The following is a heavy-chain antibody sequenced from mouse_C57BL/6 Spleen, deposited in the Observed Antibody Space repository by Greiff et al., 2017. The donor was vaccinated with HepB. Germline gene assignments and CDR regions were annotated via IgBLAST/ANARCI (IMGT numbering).Heavy chain of an antibody. CDR3: ARGYYGSSPYYYAMDY. V-gene: IGHV1-78*01. CDR1: GYTFTDHT. Sequence: VQLQQSDAELVKPGASVKISCKVSGYTFTDHTIHWMKQRPEQGLEWIGYIYPRDGSTKYNEKFKGKATLTADKSSSTAYMQLNSLTSEDSAVYFCARGYYGSSPYYYAMDYWGQGTSVTVSS. D-gene: IGHD1-1*01. CDR2: IYPRDGST. J-gene: IGHJ4*01.